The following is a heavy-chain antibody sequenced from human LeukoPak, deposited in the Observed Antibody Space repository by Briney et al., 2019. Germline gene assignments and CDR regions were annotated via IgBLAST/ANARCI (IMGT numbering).Heavy chain of an antibody. Sequence: PSETLSLTCTVSGASLTSFYWSWIRQTPGKGMEWIGYIYYTGRTKYNPSLQSRVTISVDTSKNQFSLKLSSVTAADTAVYYCARDLEGYHYGSGNYPQWGQGTLITVSS. J-gene: IGHJ4*02. D-gene: IGHD3-10*01. CDR1: GASLTSFY. CDR3: ARDLEGYHYGSGNYPQ. CDR2: IYYTGRT. V-gene: IGHV4-59*01.